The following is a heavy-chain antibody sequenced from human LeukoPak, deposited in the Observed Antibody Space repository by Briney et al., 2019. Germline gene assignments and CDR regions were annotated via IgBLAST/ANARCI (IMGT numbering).Heavy chain of an antibody. Sequence: GGSLGLSCAASGFTFSGAWMHWVRQAPGKGLVWVSRINNDGSTTRHADSVKGRFTISRDNARNTLYLQMNSLRVEDTAVYYCARVSGPGMNEYYHLWGQGTLVTVSS. D-gene: IGHD3-10*01. V-gene: IGHV3-74*01. CDR3: ARVSGPGMNEYYHL. CDR1: GFTFSGAW. J-gene: IGHJ1*01. CDR2: INNDGSTT.